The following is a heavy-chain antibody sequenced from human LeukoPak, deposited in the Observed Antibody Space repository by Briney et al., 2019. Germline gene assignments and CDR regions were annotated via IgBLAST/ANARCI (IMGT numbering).Heavy chain of an antibody. J-gene: IGHJ6*04. Sequence: SETLSLTCTVSGASVSSGSYYWTWIRQPPGKGLEWIGYIYYSGSTNYNPSLKSRVIISVDTSKNQFSLKLSSVTAADTAVYYCARAIRMVRGVIPFYYGMDVWGKGTTVTVSS. CDR1: GASVSSGSYY. CDR2: IYYSGST. D-gene: IGHD3-10*01. V-gene: IGHV4-61*01. CDR3: ARAIRMVRGVIPFYYGMDV.